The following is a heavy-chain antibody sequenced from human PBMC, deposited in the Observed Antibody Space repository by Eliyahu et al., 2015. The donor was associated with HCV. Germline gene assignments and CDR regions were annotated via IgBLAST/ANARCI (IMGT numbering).Heavy chain of an antibody. Sequence: QVQLQESGPGLVKPSETLSLTCTVSGGXIXXYXXSWIPQPPGKGLXWIGYIHXSGSTNYNPSLKSRVTISVDTSKNQFSLNLTSVTAADTAVYYCASGGGGIAVAGTGGWFDPWGQGTLVTVSS. V-gene: IGHV4-59*01. J-gene: IGHJ5*02. D-gene: IGHD6-19*01. CDR3: ASGGGGIAVAGTGGWFDP. CDR2: IHXSGST. CDR1: GGXIXXYX.